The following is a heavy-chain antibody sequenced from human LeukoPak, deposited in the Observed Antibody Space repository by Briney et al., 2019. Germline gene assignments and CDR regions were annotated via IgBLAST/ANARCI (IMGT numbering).Heavy chain of an antibody. CDR1: GGSISSHY. J-gene: IGHJ4*02. Sequence: SETLSLTCTVSGGSISSHYWSWIRQPPGKGLEWIGYTYYSGSTNYNPSLKSRVTISVDTSKNQFSLKLSSVTAADTAVYYCARSFGVVIPFDYWGQGTLVTVSS. D-gene: IGHD3-3*01. CDR2: TYYSGST. CDR3: ARSFGVVIPFDY. V-gene: IGHV4-59*11.